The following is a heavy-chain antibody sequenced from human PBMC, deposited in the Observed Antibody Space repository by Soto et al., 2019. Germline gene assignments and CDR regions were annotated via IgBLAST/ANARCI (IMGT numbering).Heavy chain of an antibody. J-gene: IGHJ5*02. D-gene: IGHD2-15*01. CDR3: ARDRRYCSGGSCYPNWFDP. CDR2: IYYSGST. Sequence: PSETLSLTCTVSGGSISSYYWSWIRQPPGKGLEWIGYIYYSGSTNYNPSLKSRVTISVDTSKNQFSLKLSSVTAADTAVYYCARDRRYCSGGSCYPNWFDPWGQGTLVTVFS. CDR1: GGSISSYY. V-gene: IGHV4-59*01.